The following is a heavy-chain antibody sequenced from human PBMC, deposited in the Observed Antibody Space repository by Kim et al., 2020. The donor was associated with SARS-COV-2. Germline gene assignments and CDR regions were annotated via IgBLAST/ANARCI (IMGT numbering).Heavy chain of an antibody. CDR3: ARAAYSSSTRYYYYGMDV. Sequence: GGSLRLSCAASGFTFSSYGMHWVRQAPGKGLEWVAVIWYDGRNKYYADSVKGRFTISRDNSKNTLYLQMNSLRAEDTAVYYCARAAYSSSTRYYYYGMDVWGQGTTVTVSS. J-gene: IGHJ6*02. CDR1: GFTFSSYG. D-gene: IGHD6-6*01. V-gene: IGHV3-33*01. CDR2: IWYDGRNK.